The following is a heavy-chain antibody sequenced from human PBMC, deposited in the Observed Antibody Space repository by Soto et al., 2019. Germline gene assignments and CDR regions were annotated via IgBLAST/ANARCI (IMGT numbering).Heavy chain of an antibody. CDR1: GFTFSSYG. V-gene: IGHV3-33*01. CDR3: ARGVATIQYFDY. D-gene: IGHD5-12*01. CDR2: IWYDGSNK. Sequence: QVQLVESGGGVVQPGRSLRLSCVASGFTFSSYGMHWVRQAPGKGLEWVAVIWYDGSNKYYADSVKGRFTISRDNSKNTLYLQMNSLRAEDTAVYYCARGVATIQYFDYWGQGTLVTVSS. J-gene: IGHJ4*02.